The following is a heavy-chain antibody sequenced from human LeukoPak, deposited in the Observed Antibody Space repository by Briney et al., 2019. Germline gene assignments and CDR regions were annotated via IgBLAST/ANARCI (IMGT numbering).Heavy chain of an antibody. CDR2: ISSSSSYI. J-gene: IGHJ4*02. CDR3: ARNSGSAAGGHY. CDR1: GFTFSSYS. V-gene: IGHV3-21*01. D-gene: IGHD1-26*01. Sequence: GGSLRLSCAASGFTFSSYSMNWVRQAPGKGLEXXSSISSSSSYIYYADSVKGRFTISRDNAKNSLYLQMNSLRAEDTAVYYCARNSGSAAGGHYWGQGTLVTVSS.